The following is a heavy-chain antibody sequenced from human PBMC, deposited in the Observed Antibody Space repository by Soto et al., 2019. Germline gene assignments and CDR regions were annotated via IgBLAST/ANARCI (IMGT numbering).Heavy chain of an antibody. CDR2: IYPGDSDT. V-gene: IGHV5-51*01. CDR3: ARRAGFGEFYLDS. CDR1: GYNFNIYW. D-gene: IGHD4-17*01. J-gene: IGHJ4*02. Sequence: GESLKISCQGLGYNFNIYWIAWVRQMPGKGLEWMGIIYPGDSDTRYSPSFQGQVTISADKSTGTAFLHWSSLKASDTALYYCARRAGFGEFYLDSWGQGTQVTVSS.